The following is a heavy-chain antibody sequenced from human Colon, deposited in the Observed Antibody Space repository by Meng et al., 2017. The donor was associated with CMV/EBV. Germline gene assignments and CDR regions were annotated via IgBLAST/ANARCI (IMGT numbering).Heavy chain of an antibody. J-gene: IGHJ6*02. V-gene: IGHV4-38-2*02. CDR3: ARAGYCNIAGCSGDYYYYGLDV. CDR1: AYSISSGYY. Sequence: SETLSLTCSVSAYSISSGYYWGWIRQPPGKGLEWIGNIYHSGNAYYNPSLKSRVTISVDTSKNQFSLKLTSVTAADTAVYYCARAGYCNIAGCSGDYYYYGLDVWGQGTTVTVSS. CDR2: IYHSGNA. D-gene: IGHD2-2*03.